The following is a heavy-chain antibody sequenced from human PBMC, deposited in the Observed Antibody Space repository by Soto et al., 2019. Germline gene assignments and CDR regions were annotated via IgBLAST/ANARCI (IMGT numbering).Heavy chain of an antibody. J-gene: IGHJ4*02. CDR1: GFTFSSYA. CDR3: ARDDYPYYFDY. CDR2: IKQDGSET. D-gene: IGHD4-17*01. V-gene: IGHV3-7*01. Sequence: PGGSLRLSCAASGFTFSSYAMSWVRQAPGKGLEWVAKIKQDGSETYYVDSVKGRFTISRDNAKNSLYLQMNSLRAEDTAVYYCARDDYPYYFDYWGQGTLVTVSS.